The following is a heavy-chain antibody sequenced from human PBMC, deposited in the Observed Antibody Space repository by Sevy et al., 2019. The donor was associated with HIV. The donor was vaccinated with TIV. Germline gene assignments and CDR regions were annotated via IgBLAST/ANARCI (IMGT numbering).Heavy chain of an antibody. D-gene: IGHD3-22*01. CDR2: ISYDGSNK. CDR1: GFTFSSYA. Sequence: LRLSCAASGFTFSSYAMHWVRQAPGKGLEWVAVISYDGSNKYYADSVKGRFTISRDNSKNTLYLQMNSLRAEDTAVYYCARDQYYDSSGSPYFDYWGQGTLVTVSS. J-gene: IGHJ4*02. CDR3: ARDQYYDSSGSPYFDY. V-gene: IGHV3-30-3*01.